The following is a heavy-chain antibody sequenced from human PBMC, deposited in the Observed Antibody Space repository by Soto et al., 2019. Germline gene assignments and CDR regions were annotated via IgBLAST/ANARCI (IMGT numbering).Heavy chain of an antibody. CDR1: GCSISSISYY. CDR2: IYYSGST. J-gene: IGHJ6*02. CDR3: ARNRARRIHYYYYGMDV. Sequence: PAETLSLTCTVSGCSISSISYYGGWIRQPPGKGLEWIGSIYYSGSTYYNPSLKSRVTISVDTSKNQFSLKLSSVTAADTAVYYCARNRARRIHYYYYGMDVWGQGTTVTVS. V-gene: IGHV4-39*01. D-gene: IGHD6-25*01.